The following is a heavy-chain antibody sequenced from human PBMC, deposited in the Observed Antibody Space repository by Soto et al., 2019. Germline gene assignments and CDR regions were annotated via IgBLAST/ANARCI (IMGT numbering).Heavy chain of an antibody. J-gene: IGHJ4*02. D-gene: IGHD3-22*01. V-gene: IGHV3-30*18. CDR1: GFTFRNFV. CDR3: AKATTSSGYSSRFDY. Sequence: GGSLRLSCAASGFTFRNFVMHWVRQAPGQGLEWGAVLSNDGSNKYYADSVKGRFTISRDNSKNMLYLQMNSLRAEDTAMYYCAKATTSSGYSSRFDYWGQGTLLTVSS. CDR2: LSNDGSNK.